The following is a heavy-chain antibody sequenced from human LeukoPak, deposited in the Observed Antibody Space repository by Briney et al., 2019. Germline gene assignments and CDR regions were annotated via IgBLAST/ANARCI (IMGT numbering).Heavy chain of an antibody. CDR3: ARGPSIAARYDAFDI. J-gene: IGHJ3*02. CDR1: EFTFTSYE. CDR2: ISSSGNTI. V-gene: IGHV3-48*03. D-gene: IGHD6-6*01. Sequence: GGSLRLSCAASEFTFTSYEWNWGRQAPGKGREWVSYISSSGNTISYADSVKGRFTISRDNAKNSLYLQVISLRAEDTAVYYCARGPSIAARYDAFDIWGQGTMVTVSS.